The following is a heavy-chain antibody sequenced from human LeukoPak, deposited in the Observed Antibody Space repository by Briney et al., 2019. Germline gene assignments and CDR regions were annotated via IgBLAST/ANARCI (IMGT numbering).Heavy chain of an antibody. CDR2: TSYDGSNK. V-gene: IGHV3-30*04. D-gene: IGHD2/OR15-2a*01. J-gene: IGHJ3*02. Sequence: PGGSLRLSCAASGFTFSSYGMHWVRQAPGKGLEWVALTSYDGSNKDYADSVKGRFTISRDNSKNTLYLQMNSLRAEDSAEYYCAKSLLTTATGTGRAFDIWGQGTMVTVSA. CDR3: AKSLLTTATGTGRAFDI. CDR1: GFTFSSYG.